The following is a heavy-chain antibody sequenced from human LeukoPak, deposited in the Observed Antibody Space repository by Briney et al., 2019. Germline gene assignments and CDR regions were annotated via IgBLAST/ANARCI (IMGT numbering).Heavy chain of an antibody. CDR2: IYYSGST. D-gene: IGHD3-9*01. J-gene: IGHJ3*02. Sequence: SETLSLTCTVSGGSISSYYWSWIRQPPGKGLEWIGNIYYSGSTNYNPSLKSRVTISVDTSKNQFSLKLNSVTAAETPVYYCVRGYDIGDPVEIWGQGTMVTVSS. CDR3: VRGYDIGDPVEI. V-gene: IGHV4-59*01. CDR1: GGSISSYY.